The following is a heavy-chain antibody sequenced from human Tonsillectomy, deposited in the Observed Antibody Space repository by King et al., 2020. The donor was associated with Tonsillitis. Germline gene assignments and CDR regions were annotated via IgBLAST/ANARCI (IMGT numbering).Heavy chain of an antibody. CDR3: ARRRGGVSFDY. CDR2: INHSGST. D-gene: IGHD1-26*01. CDR1: GGSFSGYY. V-gene: IGHV4-34*01. Sequence: QVQLQQWGAGLLKPSETLSLTCAVYGGSFSGYYWSWIRQPPGKGLEWSGEINHSGSTNYNPSLKSRVTISVDTSKNQFSLKLSSVTAADTAVYYCARRRGGVSFDYWGQGTLVTVSS. J-gene: IGHJ4*02.